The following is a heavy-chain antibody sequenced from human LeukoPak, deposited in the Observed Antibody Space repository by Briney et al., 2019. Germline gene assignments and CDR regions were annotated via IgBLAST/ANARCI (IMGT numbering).Heavy chain of an antibody. J-gene: IGHJ4*02. CDR3: AKDRRSGWYFDY. CDR2: ISGSGGST. D-gene: IGHD6-19*01. V-gene: IGHV3-23*01. Sequence: GGSLRLSCAVSGFTFSSYAMSWVRQAPGKGLEWVSAISGSGGSTYYADSVKGRFTISRDNSKNTLYLQMNSLRAEDTAVYYCAKDRRSGWYFDYWGQGTLVTVSS. CDR1: GFTFSSYA.